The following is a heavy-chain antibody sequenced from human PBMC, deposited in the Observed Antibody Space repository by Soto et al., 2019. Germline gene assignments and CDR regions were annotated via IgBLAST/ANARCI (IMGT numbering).Heavy chain of an antibody. V-gene: IGHV4-59*01. CDR1: GGSMISYY. J-gene: IGHJ6*02. CDR2: IYYSGIT. CDR3: ARYKSNYYYGMDV. D-gene: IGHD1-20*01. Sequence: SETLSLTCTVSGGSMISYYWSWIRQPPGKGLEWIGYIYYSGITNYNPSLKSRVTISVDTSKNQFSLKLSSVTAADTAVYYCARYKSNYYYGMDVWGQGTTVTVPS.